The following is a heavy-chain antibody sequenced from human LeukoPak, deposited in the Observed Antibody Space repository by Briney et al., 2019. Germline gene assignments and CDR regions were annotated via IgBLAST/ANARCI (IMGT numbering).Heavy chain of an antibody. V-gene: IGHV4-39*07. CDR2: IYYSGST. D-gene: IGHD3-22*01. Sequence: SETLSLTCTVSGGSISSSSYYWGWIRQPPGKGLEWIGSIYYSGSTYYNPSLKSRVTISVDTSKNQFSLKLSSVTAADTAVYYCARGAVVVITPDAFDIWGQGTMVTVSS. CDR3: ARGAVVVITPDAFDI. CDR1: GGSISSSSYY. J-gene: IGHJ3*02.